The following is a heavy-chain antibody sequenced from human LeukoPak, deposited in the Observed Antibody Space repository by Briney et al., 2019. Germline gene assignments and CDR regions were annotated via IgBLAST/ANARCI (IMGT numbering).Heavy chain of an antibody. CDR1: GGSISSYY. V-gene: IGHV4-59*01. CDR2: IYYSGST. D-gene: IGHD6-19*01. J-gene: IGHJ5*02. CDR3: ARADYSSGWNDWFDP. Sequence: KPSGTLSLTCTVSGGSISSYYWSWIRQPPGKGLEWIGYIYYSGSTNYNPSLKSRVTISVDTSKNQFSLKLSSVTAADTAVYFCARADYSSGWNDWFDPWGQGTLVTVSS.